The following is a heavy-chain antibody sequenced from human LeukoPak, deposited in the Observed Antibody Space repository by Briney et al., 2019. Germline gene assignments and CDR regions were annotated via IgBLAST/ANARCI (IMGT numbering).Heavy chain of an antibody. Sequence: GSLRLSCAASGFTFSRYAMRRVRQAPGKGLEWVPAISGSGGSTYYADSVKGRFTISRDNSKNTLYLQMNSLRAEDTAVYYCAKYSSWYLEGMDVWGQGTTVTVSS. CDR1: GFTFSRYA. V-gene: IGHV3-23*01. CDR3: AKYSSWYLEGMDV. D-gene: IGHD6-13*01. J-gene: IGHJ6*02. CDR2: ISGSGGST.